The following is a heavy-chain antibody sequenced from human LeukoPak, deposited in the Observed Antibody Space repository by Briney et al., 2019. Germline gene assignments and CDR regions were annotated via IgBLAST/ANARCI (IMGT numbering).Heavy chain of an antibody. V-gene: IGHV3-53*01. J-gene: IGHJ3*02. D-gene: IGHD2-21*02. Sequence: PGGSLRLSCAASGFTLTTNYMSWVRRAPGMGLEWVSIIYAGGSAYYPDSVKGRFTTSRDNSKNTLYLQMNSLRVEDTAVYYCARVRVSATYDAFDIWGQGTMVTVSS. CDR1: GFTLTTNY. CDR3: ARVRVSATYDAFDI. CDR2: IYAGGSA.